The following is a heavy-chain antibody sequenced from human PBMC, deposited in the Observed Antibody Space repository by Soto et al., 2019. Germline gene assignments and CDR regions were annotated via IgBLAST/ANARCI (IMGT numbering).Heavy chain of an antibody. CDR3: AKGGRQWLVTSDFNY. V-gene: IGHV3-30*18. Sequence: GGSLRLSCAASGFTFSDYGMHWVRQAPGKGLEWVAVVSHDGRNTHYADSVKGRFTISRDSSKNTVSLEMTSLRAEDTAVYYCAKGGRQWLVTSDFNYWGPGTLVTVSS. CDR1: GFTFSDYG. CDR2: VSHDGRNT. D-gene: IGHD6-19*01. J-gene: IGHJ4*02.